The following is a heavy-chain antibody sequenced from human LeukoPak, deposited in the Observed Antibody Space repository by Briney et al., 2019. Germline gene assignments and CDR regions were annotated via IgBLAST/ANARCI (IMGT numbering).Heavy chain of an antibody. CDR2: INPNSGGT. J-gene: IGHJ5*02. Sequence: ASVKVSCKASGYXFTGYYIHWVRQAPGQGLEWMGWINPNSGGTNYAQKFQGRVTMTRDTSISTAYMELSRLRSDDTAVYYCAREETDSSSWYWFDPWGQGTLVTVSS. V-gene: IGHV1-2*02. CDR3: AREETDSSSWYWFDP. CDR1: GYXFTGYY. D-gene: IGHD6-13*01.